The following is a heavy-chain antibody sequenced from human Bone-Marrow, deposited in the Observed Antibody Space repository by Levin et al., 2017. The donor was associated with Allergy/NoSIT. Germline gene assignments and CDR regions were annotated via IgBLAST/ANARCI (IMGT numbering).Heavy chain of an antibody. CDR2: IYYSGST. V-gene: IGHV4-61*01. CDR3: ARRGGGSGMNWFDP. Sequence: SQTLSLTCTVSSGSVSSGSYYWTWIRQPPGKGLEWIGYIYYSGSTNYNPSLKSRVTMSVDTSKNQFSLKLSSVTAADTAVYYCARRGGGSGMNWFDPWGQGTLVTVSS. CDR1: SGSVSSGSYY. D-gene: IGHD3-10*01. J-gene: IGHJ5*02.